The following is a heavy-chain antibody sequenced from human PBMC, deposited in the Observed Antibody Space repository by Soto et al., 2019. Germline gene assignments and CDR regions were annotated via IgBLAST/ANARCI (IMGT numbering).Heavy chain of an antibody. D-gene: IGHD6-13*01. CDR3: ARGSSRWDY. Sequence: SETLSLTCTVSGGSISSGDYYWSWIRQPPGKGLEWIGYIYYSGSTYYNPSLKSRVTISVDTSKNQFSLRLSSVTAADTAMYYCARGSSRWDYWGQGTLVTVSS. CDR2: IYYSGST. CDR1: GGSISSGDYY. J-gene: IGHJ4*02. V-gene: IGHV4-30-4*01.